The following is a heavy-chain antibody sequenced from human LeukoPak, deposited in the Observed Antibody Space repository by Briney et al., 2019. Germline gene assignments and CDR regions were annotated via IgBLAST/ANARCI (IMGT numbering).Heavy chain of an antibody. CDR3: ARDRDMGSPTK. D-gene: IGHD2-15*01. V-gene: IGHV1-18*01. J-gene: IGHJ4*02. CDR2: ISAYNGNT. Sequence: VASVKVSCKASGYTFTSYGISWVRQAPGQGLEWMGWISAYNGNTNYAQKLQGRVTMTTDTSTSTAYMVLRSLRSDDTAVYYCARDRDMGSPTKWGQGTLVTVSS. CDR1: GYTFTSYG.